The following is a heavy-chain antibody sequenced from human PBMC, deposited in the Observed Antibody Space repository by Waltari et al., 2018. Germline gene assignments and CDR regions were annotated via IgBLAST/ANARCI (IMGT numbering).Heavy chain of an antibody. V-gene: IGHV3-21*01. J-gene: IGHJ3*02. Sequence: EVQLVESGGGLVKPGGSLRLSCAASGFTFSSYSMNWVRQAPGKGLEWVSSIRSSSSYIYYAESVKGRFTISRDNAKNSLYLQMNSLRAEDTAVYYCATLQYYYGSGIRFAFDIWGQGTMVTVSS. CDR2: IRSSSSYI. D-gene: IGHD3-10*01. CDR3: ATLQYYYGSGIRFAFDI. CDR1: GFTFSSYS.